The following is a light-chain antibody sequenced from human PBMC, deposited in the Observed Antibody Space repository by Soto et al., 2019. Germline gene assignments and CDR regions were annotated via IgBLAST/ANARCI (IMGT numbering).Light chain of an antibody. Sequence: SVLTKPASLSVSAGQSITLSCLGTRGDVGTYNLVSWYQQHPDKAPKLIIYEDTKRPSGVSSRFSGSKSGNTASLTISGLQAEDEADYYCCSYAGSYTVVFGTGTKGTVL. CDR3: CSYAGSYTVV. CDR1: RGDVGTYNL. CDR2: EDT. J-gene: IGLJ1*01. V-gene: IGLV2-14*02.